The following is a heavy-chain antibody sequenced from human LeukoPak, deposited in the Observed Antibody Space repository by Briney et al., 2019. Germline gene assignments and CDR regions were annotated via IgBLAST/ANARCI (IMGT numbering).Heavy chain of an antibody. CDR1: GGTFSSYA. D-gene: IGHD3-10*01. Sequence: GASVKVSCKASGGTFSSYAISWVRQAPGQGLEWMGGIIPIFGTANYAQKFQGRVTITTDESTSTAYMELSSLRSEDTAVYYCARTPVGTMVRGGLYYYGMDVWGQGTTVTVSS. J-gene: IGHJ6*02. CDR3: ARTPVGTMVRGGLYYYGMDV. CDR2: IIPIFGTA. V-gene: IGHV1-69*05.